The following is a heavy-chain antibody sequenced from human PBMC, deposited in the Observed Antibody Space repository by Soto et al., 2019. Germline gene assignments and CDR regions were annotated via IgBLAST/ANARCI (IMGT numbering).Heavy chain of an antibody. Sequence: VQVVESGGGLVNPGGSLRLSCAASRFSFSSYSMSWVRQAPGKGLEWVSSISATSADIHYADSVKGRFTISRDNARNSLYLQMNSLRAYDTALYYCARDGVAYTAYYYYLDVWGKGTTVTVSS. V-gene: IGHV3-21*01. CDR3: ARDGVAYTAYYYYLDV. D-gene: IGHD3-3*01. CDR2: ISATSADI. CDR1: RFSFSSYS. J-gene: IGHJ6*03.